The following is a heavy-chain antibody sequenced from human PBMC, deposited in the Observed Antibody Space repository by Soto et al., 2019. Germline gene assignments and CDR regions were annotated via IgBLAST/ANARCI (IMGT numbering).Heavy chain of an antibody. J-gene: IGHJ2*01. D-gene: IGHD6-19*01. Sequence: GGSLRLSCAASGFTFSSYAMSWVRQAPGKGLEWVSAISGSGGSTYYADSVKGRFTISRDNSKNTLYLQMNSLRAEDTAVYYCATQGGGYSSGWYWYFDLWGRGTLVTVSS. CDR3: ATQGGGYSSGWYWYFDL. V-gene: IGHV3-23*01. CDR2: ISGSGGST. CDR1: GFTFSSYA.